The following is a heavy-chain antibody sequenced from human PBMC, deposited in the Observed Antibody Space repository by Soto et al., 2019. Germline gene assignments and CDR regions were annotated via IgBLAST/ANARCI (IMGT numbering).Heavy chain of an antibody. D-gene: IGHD2-2*01. J-gene: IGHJ6*02. Sequence: QVQLVQSGAEVKKPGSSVKVSCKASGGTFSSYAISWVRQAPGQGLEWMGGIIPISGTANYAQKFQGRVTITADESTSTAYMELSSLRSEDTAVYYCATSQGSSTILEIDYYYYYGMDVWGQGTTVTVSS. CDR3: ATSQGSSTILEIDYYYYYGMDV. V-gene: IGHV1-69*01. CDR1: GGTFSSYA. CDR2: IIPISGTA.